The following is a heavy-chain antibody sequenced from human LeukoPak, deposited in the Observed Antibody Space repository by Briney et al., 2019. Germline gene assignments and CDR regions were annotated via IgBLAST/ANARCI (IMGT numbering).Heavy chain of an antibody. CDR3: ARDCSSTSCYDYYGMDV. CDR2: IIPIFGTA. J-gene: IGHJ6*02. Sequence: SVKVSCKASGGTFSSYAISWVRQAPGQGLEWMGGIIPIFGTANYAQKFQGRVTITADESTSTAYMELSSLRSDDTAVYYCARDCSSTSCYDYYGMDVWGQGTTVTVSS. D-gene: IGHD2-2*01. V-gene: IGHV1-69*13. CDR1: GGTFSSYA.